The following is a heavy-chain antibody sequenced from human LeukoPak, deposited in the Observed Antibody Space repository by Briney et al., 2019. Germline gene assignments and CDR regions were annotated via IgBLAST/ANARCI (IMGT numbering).Heavy chain of an antibody. CDR3: ARDADGDYGAFDI. CDR1: GGTFSSYA. Sequence: GASVKVSCKASGGTFSSYAISWVRQAPGQGLEWMGGIIPIFGTANYAQKFQGRVTITADKSTSTAYMELSSLRSEDTAVYYCARDADGDYGAFDIWGEGTMVTVSS. V-gene: IGHV1-69*06. CDR2: IIPIFGTA. J-gene: IGHJ3*02. D-gene: IGHD4-17*01.